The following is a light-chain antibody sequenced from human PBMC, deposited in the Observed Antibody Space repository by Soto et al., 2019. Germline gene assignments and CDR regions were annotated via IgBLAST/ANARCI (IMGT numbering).Light chain of an antibody. CDR2: WAS. V-gene: IGKV4-1*01. CDR1: QSVLYSSNNKNY. Sequence: DIVMTQSPDSLAVSLGERATINCKSSQSVLYSSNNKNYLAWYQQKPGQPPQLIIYWASTRESGVPERFSGSGSGADFTLSISRLEPEDFAVYYCQQYNNWPRGTFGQGTRLEIK. CDR3: QQYNNWPRGT. J-gene: IGKJ5*01.